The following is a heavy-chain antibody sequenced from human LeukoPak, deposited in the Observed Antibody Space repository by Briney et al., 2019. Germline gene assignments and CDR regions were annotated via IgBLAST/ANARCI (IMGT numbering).Heavy chain of an antibody. J-gene: IGHJ3*02. CDR2: IYTSGST. V-gene: IGHV4-4*07. Sequence: SETLSLTCTVSGGSISSYYWSWIRQPAGKGLEWIGRIYTSGSTNYNPSLESRVTMSVDTSKNQFSLKLSSVTAADTAVYYCARDHGYSYGWVHDAFDIWGQGTMVTVSS. CDR3: ARDHGYSYGWVHDAFDI. CDR1: GGSISSYY. D-gene: IGHD5-18*01.